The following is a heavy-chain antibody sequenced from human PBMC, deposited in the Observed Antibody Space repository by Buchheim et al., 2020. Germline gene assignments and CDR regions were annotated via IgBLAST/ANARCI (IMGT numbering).Heavy chain of an antibody. CDR1: GGSISSSSYY. J-gene: IGHJ4*02. D-gene: IGHD1-26*01. CDR2: IYYSGST. Sequence: QLQLQESGPGLVKPSETLSLTCTVSGGSISSSSYYWGWIRQPPGKGLEWIGSIYYSGSTYYNPSLKSRVTISVDTSKNQFSLKLSSVTAADTAVYYCLCEDPVPGATTNFDYWGQGTL. V-gene: IGHV4-39*07. CDR3: LCEDPVPGATTNFDY.